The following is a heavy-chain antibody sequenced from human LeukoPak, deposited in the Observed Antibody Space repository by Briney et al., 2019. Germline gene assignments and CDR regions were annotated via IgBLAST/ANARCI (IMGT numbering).Heavy chain of an antibody. J-gene: IGHJ6*02. CDR3: ARENCDFWSGHRYDYYGMDV. D-gene: IGHD3-3*01. V-gene: IGHV4-61*01. CDR2: SYYSGST. CDR1: GGSVSSGSYY. Sequence: SETLSLICTVSGGSVSSGSYYWSWVRQPPGRGLEWIVYSYYSGSTNYNPSLKSRVTISVDTSKNQFSLKLSSVTAADTAVYYCARENCDFWSGHRYDYYGMDVWGQGNTVTVSS.